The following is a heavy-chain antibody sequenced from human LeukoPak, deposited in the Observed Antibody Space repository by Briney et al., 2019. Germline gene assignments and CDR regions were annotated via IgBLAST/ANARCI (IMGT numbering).Heavy chain of an antibody. J-gene: IGHJ4*02. Sequence: GGSLRLSCAASGFTFSSYWMSWVLQAPGKGLEWVANIKQDGSEKYYVDSVKGRFTISRDNAKNSLYLQMNSLRAEDTAVYYCARDRIAVAGTPLDYWGQGTLVTVSS. CDR1: GFTFSSYW. V-gene: IGHV3-7*01. CDR2: IKQDGSEK. CDR3: ARDRIAVAGTPLDY. D-gene: IGHD6-19*01.